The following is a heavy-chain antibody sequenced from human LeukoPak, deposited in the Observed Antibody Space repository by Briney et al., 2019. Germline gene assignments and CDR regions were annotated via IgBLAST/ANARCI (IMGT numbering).Heavy chain of an antibody. D-gene: IGHD5-12*01. Sequence: GGSLRLSCAASGFTFTTYALTWVRQAPGKGLEWVSAITGSGGSTYYADSVRGRFTISRDNAKNSLYLEMNSLRAEDTSVYYCARAGLYSGSGLDYWGQGILITVSS. V-gene: IGHV3-23*01. J-gene: IGHJ4*02. CDR1: GFTFTTYA. CDR3: ARAGLYSGSGLDY. CDR2: ITGSGGST.